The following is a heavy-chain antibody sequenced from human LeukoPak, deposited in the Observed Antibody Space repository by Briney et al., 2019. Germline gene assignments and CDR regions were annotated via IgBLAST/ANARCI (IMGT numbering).Heavy chain of an antibody. J-gene: IGHJ4*02. D-gene: IGHD3-22*01. CDR3: ARFPYYDSSGSTSDY. CDR2: ISSSSSIR. Sequence: GSLRLSCAASGFTFSNYSMNWVRQAPGKGLEWVSYISSSSSIRYYADSVKGRFTISRDNAKNSLYLQMNSLRAEDTAVYYCARFPYYDSSGSTSDYWGQGTLVTVSS. CDR1: GFTFSNYS. V-gene: IGHV3-48*01.